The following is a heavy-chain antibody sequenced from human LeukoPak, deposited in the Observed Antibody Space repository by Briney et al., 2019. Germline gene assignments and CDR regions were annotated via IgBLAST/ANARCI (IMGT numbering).Heavy chain of an antibody. D-gene: IGHD3-10*01. V-gene: IGHV3-53*04. Sequence: GGSLRLSCAASGFTVSSNYMSWVRQAPGKGLEWVSVIYSGGSTYYADSVKGRFTISRHNSKNTLYLQMNSLRAEDTAVYYCARGGDLSYYGSGGWDYWGQGTLVTVSS. J-gene: IGHJ4*02. CDR3: ARGGDLSYYGSGGWDY. CDR1: GFTVSSNY. CDR2: IYSGGST.